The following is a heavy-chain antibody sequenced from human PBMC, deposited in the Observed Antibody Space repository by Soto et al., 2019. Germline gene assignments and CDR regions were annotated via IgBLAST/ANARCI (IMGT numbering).Heavy chain of an antibody. V-gene: IGHV4-39*01. CDR1: GGSISSSSYY. CDR2: IYYSGST. CDR3: ARLIGYCSSTSCYGKVYGMDV. D-gene: IGHD2-2*01. J-gene: IGHJ6*02. Sequence: SETLSLTCTVSGGSISSSSYYWGWIRQPPGKGLEWIGSIYYSGSTYYNPSLKSRVTISVDTSKNQFSLKLSSVTAADTAVYYCARLIGYCSSTSCYGKVYGMDVWGQGTTVT.